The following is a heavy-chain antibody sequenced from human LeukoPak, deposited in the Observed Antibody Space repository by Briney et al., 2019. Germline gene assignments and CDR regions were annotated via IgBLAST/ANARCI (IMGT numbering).Heavy chain of an antibody. D-gene: IGHD5-18*01. V-gene: IGHV1-69*13. Sequence: SVKVSCKASGGTFISYAISWVRQAPGQGLEWMGGIIPIFGTANYAQKFQGRVTITADESTSTAYMELSSLRSEDTAVYYYARAQKGGYRSFDYWGQGTLVTVSS. CDR3: ARAQKGGYRSFDY. J-gene: IGHJ4*02. CDR1: GGTFISYA. CDR2: IIPIFGTA.